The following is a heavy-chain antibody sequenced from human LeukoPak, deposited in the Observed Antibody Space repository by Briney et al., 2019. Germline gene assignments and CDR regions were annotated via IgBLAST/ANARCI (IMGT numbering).Heavy chain of an antibody. Sequence: GGSLRLSCAASGFTFSSYAMHWVRQAPGKGLEWVSSISSSSSYIYYADSVKGRFTISRDNAKNSLYLQMNSLRAEDTAVYYCARDQTYCSGGSCFLPFDYWGQGTLVTVSS. D-gene: IGHD2-15*01. J-gene: IGHJ4*02. CDR2: ISSSSSYI. V-gene: IGHV3-21*01. CDR1: GFTFSSYA. CDR3: ARDQTYCSGGSCFLPFDY.